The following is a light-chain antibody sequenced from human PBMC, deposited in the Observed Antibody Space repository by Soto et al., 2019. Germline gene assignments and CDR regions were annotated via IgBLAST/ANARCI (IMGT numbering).Light chain of an antibody. Sequence: AIRMTQSPSSISAFTGDRVTITCRTSRPISTYLAWYQQKPGKTPTLLMYAASTLQSGVPSRFSGSVSGTDFTLTISCLQSEDVSNYHCQQFYTYPLAFGQGTNVEIK. J-gene: IGKJ1*01. CDR2: AAS. V-gene: IGKV1-8*01. CDR1: RPISTY. CDR3: QQFYTYPLA.